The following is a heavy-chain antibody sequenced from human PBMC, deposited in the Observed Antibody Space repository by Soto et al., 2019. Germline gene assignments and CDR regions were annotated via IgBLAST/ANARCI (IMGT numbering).Heavy chain of an antibody. CDR3: ARVDGSGYQPFDY. J-gene: IGHJ4*02. D-gene: IGHD3-22*01. CDR2: IYYSGST. V-gene: IGHV4-30-4*01. CDR1: GGSISSGDYY. Sequence: QVQLQESGPGLVKPSQTLSLTCTVSGGSISSGDYYWSWIRQPPGKGLEWIGYIYYSGSTYYNPSLKSRVTQSVDTSKNQFSLKLSSVTAADTAVYYCARVDGSGYQPFDYWGQGTLVTVSS.